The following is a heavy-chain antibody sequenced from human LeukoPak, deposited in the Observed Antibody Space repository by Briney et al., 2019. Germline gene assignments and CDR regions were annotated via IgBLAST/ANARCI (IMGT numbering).Heavy chain of an antibody. CDR3: AKGGGYEAQYYYYYMDV. CDR2: IRYDGSNK. V-gene: IGHV3-30*02. CDR1: GFTFSSYG. J-gene: IGHJ6*03. D-gene: IGHD5-12*01. Sequence: GGSLRLSCAASGFTFSSYGMHWVRQAPGKGLGWVAFIRYDGSNKYYADSVKGRFTISRDNFKNTLYLQMNSLRAEDTAVFYCAKGGGYEAQYYYYYMDVWGKGTTVTISS.